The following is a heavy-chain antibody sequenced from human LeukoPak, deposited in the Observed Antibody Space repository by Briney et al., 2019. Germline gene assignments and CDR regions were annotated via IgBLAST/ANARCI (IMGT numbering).Heavy chain of an antibody. CDR1: GFTFSSYG. CDR2: ISYDGSDK. D-gene: IGHD3-3*02. J-gene: IGHJ4*02. CDR3: GNHFPHFDY. Sequence: GGSLRLSCAASGFTFSSYGMHWVRQAPGKGLEGVAVISYDGSDKYYADSVKGRFTISRDNSKNTLSLQMNSLRAEDTAVYYCGNHFPHFDYWGQGALVTVSS. V-gene: IGHV3-30*18.